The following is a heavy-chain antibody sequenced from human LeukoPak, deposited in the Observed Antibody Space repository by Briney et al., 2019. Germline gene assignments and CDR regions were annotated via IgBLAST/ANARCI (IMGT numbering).Heavy chain of an antibody. CDR2: ISGSGGST. J-gene: IGHJ4*02. Sequence: GGSLRLSCAASGFTFSSHAMSWVRQAPGKGLEWVSAISGSGGSTYYADSVKGRFTISRDKSRNTLYLQMNSLRAEDTAVYYCAKGLAVAGHFDYWGQGTLVTVSS. V-gene: IGHV3-23*01. CDR3: AKGLAVAGHFDY. CDR1: GFTFSSHA. D-gene: IGHD6-19*01.